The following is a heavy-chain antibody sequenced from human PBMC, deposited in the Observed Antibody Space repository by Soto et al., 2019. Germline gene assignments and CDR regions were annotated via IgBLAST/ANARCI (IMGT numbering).Heavy chain of an antibody. D-gene: IGHD1-26*01. Sequence: QVQLVESGGGVVQPGRSLRLSCAASGFTFSSLGMHWVHQAPGKGLEWVAVISYDGSEKYYADSVKGRFTISRDNSKNTLSLQMNSLRAEDTAVYYCVKERTGTWDFDYWGQGTLVTVSS. CDR1: GFTFSSLG. CDR2: ISYDGSEK. CDR3: VKERTGTWDFDY. V-gene: IGHV3-30*18. J-gene: IGHJ4*02.